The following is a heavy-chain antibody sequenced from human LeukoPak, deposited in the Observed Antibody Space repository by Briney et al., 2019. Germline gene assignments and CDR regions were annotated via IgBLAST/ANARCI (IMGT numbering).Heavy chain of an antibody. Sequence: GASVKVSCKTSGYTFTNGYLHWVRQAPGQGLEWVGIINPGDGSTKYAQKFQGRVTMTRDTSTSTVYMELSILGSEDTAVYYCARVGQLAFDYWGQGTLVTVSS. CDR2: INPGDGST. V-gene: IGHV1-46*03. CDR3: ARVGQLAFDY. J-gene: IGHJ4*02. CDR1: GYTFTNGY. D-gene: IGHD1-1*01.